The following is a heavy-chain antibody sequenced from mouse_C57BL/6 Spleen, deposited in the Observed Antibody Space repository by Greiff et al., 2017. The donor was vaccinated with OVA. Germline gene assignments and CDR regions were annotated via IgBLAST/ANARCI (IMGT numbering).Heavy chain of an antibody. J-gene: IGHJ3*01. Sequence: VQLQQPGAELVKPGASVKMSCKASGYTFTSYWITWVKQRPGQGLEWIGDIYPGSGSTNYNEKFKSKATLTVDTSSSTAYMQLSSLTSEDSAVYYCARDYGSYAGFAYWGQGTLVTVSA. V-gene: IGHV1-55*01. CDR3: ARDYGSYAGFAY. CDR2: IYPGSGST. CDR1: GYTFTSYW. D-gene: IGHD1-1*01.